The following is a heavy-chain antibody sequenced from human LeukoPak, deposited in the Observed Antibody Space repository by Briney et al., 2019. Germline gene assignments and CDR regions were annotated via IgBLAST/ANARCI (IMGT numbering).Heavy chain of an antibody. J-gene: IGHJ6*02. D-gene: IGHD2-15*01. CDR2: ISYDGSNK. CDR1: GFTFSSYG. Sequence: GSLRLSCAASGFTFSSYGMHWVRQAPGKGLEWVAVISYDGSNKYYADSVKGRFTISRDNSKNTLYLQMNSLRAEDTAVYYCARGGYCSGGSCYSEFYYYGMDVWGQGTTVTVSS. V-gene: IGHV3-30*03. CDR3: ARGGYCSGGSCYSEFYYYGMDV.